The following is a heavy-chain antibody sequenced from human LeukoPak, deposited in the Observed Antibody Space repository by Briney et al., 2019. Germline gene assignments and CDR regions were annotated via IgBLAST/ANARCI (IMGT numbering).Heavy chain of an antibody. D-gene: IGHD2-15*01. CDR2: IYHSGST. Sequence: SETLSLTCTVSGYSISSGYYWGWIRQPPGKGLEWIGSIYHSGSTYYNPSLKSRVTISVDTSKNQFSLKLSSVTAADTAVYYCARGNVVVVAATPSTSNWFDPWGQGTLVTVSS. CDR3: ARGNVVVVAATPSTSNWFDP. V-gene: IGHV4-38-2*02. J-gene: IGHJ5*02. CDR1: GYSISSGYY.